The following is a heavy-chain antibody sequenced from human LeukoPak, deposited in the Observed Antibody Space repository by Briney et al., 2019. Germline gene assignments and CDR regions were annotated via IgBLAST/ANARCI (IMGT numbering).Heavy chain of an antibody. CDR1: GGSISSGSYY. J-gene: IGHJ3*02. Sequence: PSQTLSLTCTVSGGSISSGSYYWSWIRQPAGKGLEWIGRIYTSGSTNYSPSLKSRVTISVDTSKNQFSLKLSSVTAADTAVYYCARRVGDYYDSSGYAFDIWGQGTMVTVSS. CDR2: IYTSGST. V-gene: IGHV4-61*02. CDR3: ARRVGDYYDSSGYAFDI. D-gene: IGHD3-22*01.